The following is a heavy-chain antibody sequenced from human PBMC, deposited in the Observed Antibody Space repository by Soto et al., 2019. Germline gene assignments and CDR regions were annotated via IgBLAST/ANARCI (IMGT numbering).Heavy chain of an antibody. CDR1: GGSISSYY. CDR3: ARDFTVNTGMYYFDY. Sequence: SETLSLTCTVSGGSISSYYWSWIRQPAGKGLEWIGRIYTSGSTNYNPSLKSRVTMSVDTSKNQFSLKLSSVTAADTAVYYCARDFTVNTGMYYFDYWGQGTLVTVSS. CDR2: IYTSGST. D-gene: IGHD4-4*01. V-gene: IGHV4-4*07. J-gene: IGHJ4*02.